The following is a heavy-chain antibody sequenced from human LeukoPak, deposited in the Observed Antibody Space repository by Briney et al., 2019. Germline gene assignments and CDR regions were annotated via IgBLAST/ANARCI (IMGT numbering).Heavy chain of an antibody. J-gene: IGHJ5*02. CDR1: GFTFSNYS. V-gene: IGHV3-23*01. CDR2: IKGSRDST. Sequence: PGGSLRLSCAASGFTFSNYSMNWVRQAPGKGLEWVSNIKGSRDSTYYADSVTGRFTISRDNSKNTLYLQMNSLRAEDTAIYYRAKGPSIAAAGTFDPWGQGTLVTVSS. D-gene: IGHD6-13*01. CDR3: AKGPSIAAAGTFDP.